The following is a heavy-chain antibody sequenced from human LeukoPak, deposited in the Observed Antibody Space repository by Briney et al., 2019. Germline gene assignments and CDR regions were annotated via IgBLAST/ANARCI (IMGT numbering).Heavy chain of an antibody. CDR2: MFYRGNA. J-gene: IGHJ5*02. D-gene: IGHD6-13*01. CDR3: AREGSTIAEDGKIFSHWFDP. Sequence: SETLSLTCAVSGASISSDSHYWGWIRQPPGKGLEWIGSMFYRGNAYYNPSLKRRVTISLDTSKNQFSLKLSSVTAADTAVYYCAREGSTIAEDGKIFSHWFDPWGQGTLVTVSS. CDR1: GASISSDSHY. V-gene: IGHV4-39*07.